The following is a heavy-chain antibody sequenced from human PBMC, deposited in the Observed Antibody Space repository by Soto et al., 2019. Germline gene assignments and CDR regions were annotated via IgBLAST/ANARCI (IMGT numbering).Heavy chain of an antibody. D-gene: IGHD3-10*01. Sequence: ESGGGLVQPGRSLRLSCAASGFTFDDYAMHWVRQAPGKGLEWVSGISWNSGSIGYADSVKGRFTISRDNAKNSLYLQMNSLRAEDTALYYCAKDTHYYGSGSPLGYWGQGTLVTVSS. J-gene: IGHJ4*02. CDR3: AKDTHYYGSGSPLGY. CDR1: GFTFDDYA. V-gene: IGHV3-9*01. CDR2: ISWNSGSI.